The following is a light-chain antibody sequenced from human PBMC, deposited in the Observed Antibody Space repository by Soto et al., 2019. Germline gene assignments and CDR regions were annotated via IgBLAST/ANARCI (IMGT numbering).Light chain of an antibody. V-gene: IGKV3-15*01. J-gene: IGKJ1*01. CDR2: GAS. CDR3: QQYYNWPPWT. CDR1: QNISTN. Sequence: EILMTQSPATLSVSPGERAILSCRASQNISTNLVWYQQKPGQAPRLLLYGASTRATGVPARCSGSGSGTDFTLTVSSLQSEDFAVYYCQQYYNWPPWTFGLGTKVEIK.